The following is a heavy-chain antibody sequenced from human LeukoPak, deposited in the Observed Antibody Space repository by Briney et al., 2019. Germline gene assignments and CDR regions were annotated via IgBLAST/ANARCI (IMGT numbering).Heavy chain of an antibody. V-gene: IGHV3-66*02. CDR3: ARDDIAAAGNIDY. D-gene: IGHD6-13*01. J-gene: IGHJ4*02. CDR2: IYSGGST. Sequence: GGSLRLSCAASGFTVSSNYMSWVRQAPGKGLEWVSVIYSGGSTYYADSVKGRFTISRDNSKNALYLQMNSLRADDTAVYYCARDDIAAAGNIDYWGQGTLVTVSS. CDR1: GFTVSSNY.